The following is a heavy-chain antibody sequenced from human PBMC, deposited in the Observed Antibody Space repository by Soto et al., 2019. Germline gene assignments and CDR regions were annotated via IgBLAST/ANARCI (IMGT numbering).Heavy chain of an antibody. D-gene: IGHD1-26*01. J-gene: IGHJ4*02. V-gene: IGHV4-59*01. CDR2: IYYSGST. CDR3: AKTPIVGATDTDY. Sequence: SETLSLTCTVSGGSISSYYWSWIRQPPGKGLEWIGYIYYSGSTNYNPSLKSRVTISVDTSKNQFSLKLSSVTAADTAVYYCAKTPIVGATDTDYWGQGTLVTVSS. CDR1: GGSISSYY.